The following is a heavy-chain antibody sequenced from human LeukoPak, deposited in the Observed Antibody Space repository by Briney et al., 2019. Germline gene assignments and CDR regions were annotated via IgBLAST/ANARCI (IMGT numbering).Heavy chain of an antibody. CDR3: ARGRYSSTWANFDY. Sequence: GGALRLSCAASGFTFSSYGMSWVRQAPGKGLEGVSNIKQDGSEKYYVDSVKGRFTISRDNAKNSLYLQMNSLRAEDTALYHCARGRYSSTWANFDYWGQGTLVTVSS. J-gene: IGHJ4*02. V-gene: IGHV3-7*03. CDR1: GFTFSSYG. CDR2: IKQDGSEK. D-gene: IGHD6-13*01.